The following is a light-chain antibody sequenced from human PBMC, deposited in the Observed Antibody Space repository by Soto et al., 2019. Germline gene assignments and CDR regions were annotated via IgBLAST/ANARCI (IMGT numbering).Light chain of an antibody. CDR3: QQYGTSPT. Sequence: ENVLTQSPGTLSLSPGERATLSCRASQSIGSSYLAWYQQKPGQAPRLLIYGASSRATGIPDRFSGSGSGTDFTLTISRLEPEDFAVYSCQQYGTSPTFGQGTRLEIK. V-gene: IGKV3-20*01. CDR2: GAS. J-gene: IGKJ5*01. CDR1: QSIGSSY.